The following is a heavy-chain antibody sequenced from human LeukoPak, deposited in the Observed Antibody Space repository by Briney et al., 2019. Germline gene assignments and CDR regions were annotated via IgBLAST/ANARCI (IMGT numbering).Heavy chain of an antibody. D-gene: IGHD2/OR15-2a*01. Sequence: ASVKVSCKVSGYTLTELSMHWVRQAPGKGLEWMGGIDPEDGEAIYAQKFQGRVTMTEDTSTDTAYMELSSLRSEDTAVYYCATELSRGVIATDNSWGQGSLVTVSS. J-gene: IGHJ4*02. CDR2: IDPEDGEA. CDR3: ATELSRGVIATDNS. CDR1: GYTLTELS. V-gene: IGHV1-24*01.